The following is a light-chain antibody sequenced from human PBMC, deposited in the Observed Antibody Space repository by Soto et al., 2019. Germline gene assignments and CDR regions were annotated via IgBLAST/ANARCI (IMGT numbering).Light chain of an antibody. CDR3: QQYDSLPRT. CDR1: QHISTY. J-gene: IGKJ2*01. CDR2: DAS. Sequence: DIQMTQSPSSLSASLGDRVTITCQASQHISTYLNWYQQKPGKAPELLIYDASSLETGVPSRFSGSGSGTDFSLTISGLQPEDIETYYCQQYDSLPRTFGQGTKVDIK. V-gene: IGKV1-33*01.